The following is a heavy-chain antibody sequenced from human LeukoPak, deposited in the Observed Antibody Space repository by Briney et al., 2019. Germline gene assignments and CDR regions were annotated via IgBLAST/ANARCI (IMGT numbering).Heavy chain of an antibody. CDR3: ARGGGIAAAGSP. Sequence: ATVKVSCKASGYTFNSYGMNWVRQAPGQGLEWMGWINTYNGNTDYAQKVQGRVTLTTDTSTSTVYMELSSLRSEDTAVYYCARGGGIAAAGSPWGQGTLVTVSS. D-gene: IGHD6-13*01. CDR1: GYTFNSYG. J-gene: IGHJ5*02. CDR2: INTYNGNT. V-gene: IGHV1-18*01.